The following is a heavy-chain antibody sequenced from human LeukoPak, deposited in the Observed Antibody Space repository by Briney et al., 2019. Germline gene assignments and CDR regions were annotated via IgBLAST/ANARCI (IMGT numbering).Heavy chain of an antibody. Sequence: SETLSLTCTVSGASISSYHWSWIRQPAGRGLKWIGRIYTSGSTNYNPSLKSRVTISVDKSKNQFSLKLSPVSAADTAVYYCVRDHYYYDSSGDYQYYYMDVWGKGTAVTVSS. CDR1: GASISSYH. J-gene: IGHJ6*03. CDR3: VRDHYYYDSSGDYQYYYMDV. CDR2: IYTSGST. V-gene: IGHV4-4*07. D-gene: IGHD3-22*01.